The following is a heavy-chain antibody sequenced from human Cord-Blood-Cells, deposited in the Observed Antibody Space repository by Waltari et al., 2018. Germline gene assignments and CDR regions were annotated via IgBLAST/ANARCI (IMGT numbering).Heavy chain of an antibody. D-gene: IGHD2-2*01. CDR3: ARDGDIVVVPAARKYGMDV. CDR2: CNTKAWNP. V-gene: IGHV7-4-1*02. Sequence: QLQPVQSGSELKKPGASVKVSCKASGYTFTSYAMTWVRQATGQGLEWMGCCNTKAWNPTYAQCFTGRCVISLDTFVGTAYLQISSLKAEDTAVYYCARDGDIVVVPAARKYGMDVWGQGTTVTVSS. CDR1: GYTFTSYA. J-gene: IGHJ6*02.